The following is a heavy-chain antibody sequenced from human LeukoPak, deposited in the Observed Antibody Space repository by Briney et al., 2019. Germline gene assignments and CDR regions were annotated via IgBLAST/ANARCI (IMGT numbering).Heavy chain of an antibody. CDR3: ARAELELQAGCDY. CDR1: GGTFSSYA. CDR2: IIPIFGTA. V-gene: IGHV1-69*05. J-gene: IGHJ4*02. D-gene: IGHD1-7*01. Sequence: GASVKVSCKASGGTFSSYAISWVRQAPGQGLEWMGGIIPIFGTANYAQKFQGRVTITTDESTSTAYMELSSLRSEDTAVYYCARAELELQAGCDYWGQGTLVTVSS.